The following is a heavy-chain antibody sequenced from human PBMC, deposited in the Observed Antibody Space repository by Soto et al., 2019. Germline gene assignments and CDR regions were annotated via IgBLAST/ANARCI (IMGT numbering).Heavy chain of an antibody. D-gene: IGHD5-12*01. CDR3: ARPEIVARIGGALDC. J-gene: IGHJ4*02. Sequence: QVQLVESGGGVVQPGRSLRLSCEASGFTFSNYGMHWVRQAPGKGLEGVAVIWTDGSSRYYADSVKGRFTISRDNSKNWMFLDMINLRVGVTAVSYCARPEIVARIGGALDCWGEGTLVTVAS. CDR2: IWTDGSSR. V-gene: IGHV3-33*01. CDR1: GFTFSNYG.